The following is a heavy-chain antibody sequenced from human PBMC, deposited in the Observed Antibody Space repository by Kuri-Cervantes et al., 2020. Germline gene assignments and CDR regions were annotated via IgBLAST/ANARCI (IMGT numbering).Heavy chain of an antibody. CDR2: INHSGST. J-gene: IGHJ6*02. CDR1: RTSVSSGFHH. Sequence: GSLRLSCTVSRTSVSSGFHHWSWIRQPPGKGLEWIGEINHSGSTNYNPSLKSRVTISVDTSKNQFSLKLSSVTAADTAVYYCARAGPPLWFGEFWGRPGGKAGYYYGMDVWGQGTTVTVSS. V-gene: IGHV4-34*01. CDR3: ARAGPPLWFGEFWGRPGGKAGYYYGMDV. D-gene: IGHD3-10*01.